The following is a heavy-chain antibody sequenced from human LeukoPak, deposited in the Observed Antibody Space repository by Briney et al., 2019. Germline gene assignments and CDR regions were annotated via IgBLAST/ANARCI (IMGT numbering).Heavy chain of an antibody. Sequence: GSLKLSCAASGFPFSSYSMNWVRPAPGKGLEWVSSISSSSSYIYYADSVKGRFTISRDNAKNSLYLQMNSLRAEDTAVYYCASSQYPAAPGYWGQGTLVTVSS. V-gene: IGHV3-21*01. CDR1: GFPFSSYS. J-gene: IGHJ4*02. D-gene: IGHD2-2*01. CDR3: ASSQYPAAPGY. CDR2: ISSSSSYI.